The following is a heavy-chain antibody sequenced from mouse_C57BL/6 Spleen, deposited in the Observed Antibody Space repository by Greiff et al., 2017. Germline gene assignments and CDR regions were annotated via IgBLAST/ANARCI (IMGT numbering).Heavy chain of an antibody. CDR3: ARGDSSGLKGY. J-gene: IGHJ4*01. CDR2: ISYSGST. Sequence: EVKLVESGPGMVKPSQSLSLTCTVTGYSITSGYDWHWIRHFPGNKLEWMGYISYSGSTNYNPSLKSRISITHDTSKNHFFLKLNSVTTEDTATYYCARGDSSGLKGYWGQGTSVTVSS. CDR1: GYSITSGYD. D-gene: IGHD3-2*02. V-gene: IGHV3-1*01.